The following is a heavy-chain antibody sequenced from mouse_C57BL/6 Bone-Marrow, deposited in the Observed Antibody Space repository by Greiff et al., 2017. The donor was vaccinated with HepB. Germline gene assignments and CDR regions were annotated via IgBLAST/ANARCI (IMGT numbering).Heavy chain of an antibody. V-gene: IGHV5-6*01. J-gene: IGHJ3*01. D-gene: IGHD2-1*01. CDR2: ISSGGSYT. CDR1: GFTFSSYG. CDR3: ARDDAYGNSGFAY. Sequence: EVKLVESGGDLVKPGGSLKLSCAASGFTFSSYGMSWVRQTPDKRLEWVATISSGGSYTYYPDSVTGRFTISRDNAKNTLYLQMSSLKSEDTAMYYWARDDAYGNSGFAYWGQGTGVTVSA.